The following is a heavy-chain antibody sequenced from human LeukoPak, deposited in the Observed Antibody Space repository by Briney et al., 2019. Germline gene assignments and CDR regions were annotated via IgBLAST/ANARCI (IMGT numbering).Heavy chain of an antibody. V-gene: IGHV3-23*01. D-gene: IGHD3-9*01. CDR3: AKSPTYTSYYDIIWGSYGMDV. J-gene: IGHJ6*02. CDR1: GFTFSSYA. Sequence: GGSLRLSCAASGFTFSSYAMSWVRQAPGKGLEWVSAISGSGGSTYYADSVKGRFTISRDNSKDTLYLQMNSLRAEDTAVYYCAKSPTYTSYYDIIWGSYGMDVWGQGTTVTVSS. CDR2: ISGSGGST.